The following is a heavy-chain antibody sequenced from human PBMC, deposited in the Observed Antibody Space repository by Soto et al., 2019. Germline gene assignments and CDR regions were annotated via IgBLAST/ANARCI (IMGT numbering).Heavy chain of an antibody. D-gene: IGHD2-2*01. V-gene: IGHV3-23*01. Sequence: EVQLLESGGGLVQPGGSLRLSCAASGFNFNAYVMNWVRQAPGKGLEWVSIISFTGDSRYYADSVKDRFTISRDNSQNTLYLQMNSLRAEDTAVHYCAKKSCSSPGCPYGMDVWGQGTTVTVS. J-gene: IGHJ6*02. CDR3: AKKSCSSPGCPYGMDV. CDR2: ISFTGDSR. CDR1: GFNFNAYV.